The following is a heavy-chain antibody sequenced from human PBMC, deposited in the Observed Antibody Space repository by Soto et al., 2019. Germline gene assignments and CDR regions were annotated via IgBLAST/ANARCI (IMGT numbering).Heavy chain of an antibody. J-gene: IGHJ6*01. CDR2: INPNSGGT. CDR3: ERGVDIVVVPAGHYYCNMDV. Sequence: ASVKVSCKASGYAFTAYYMHWVRQAPGQGLEWMGWINPNSGGTNYAQNFQGRVTMTRDTSISTAYMELSRLRSDDTAVYYCERGVDIVVVPAGHYYCNMDVWGQGPTVTISS. V-gene: IGHV1-2*02. D-gene: IGHD2-2*01. CDR1: GYAFTAYY.